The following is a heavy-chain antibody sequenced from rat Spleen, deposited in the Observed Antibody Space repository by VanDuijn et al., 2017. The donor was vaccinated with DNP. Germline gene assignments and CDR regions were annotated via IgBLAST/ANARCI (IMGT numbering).Heavy chain of an antibody. Sequence: EVQLVESGGGLVRPGRSLKLSCAASGFTFSDYFMAWVRQAPTKGLEWVASISYDGGTTFYRDSVKGRFSLSRDNAKSTLYLQMDSLRSEDTATYYCARLDYWGQGVMVTVSS. V-gene: IGHV5-20*01. CDR1: GFTFSDYF. CDR3: ARLDY. CDR2: ISYDGGTT. J-gene: IGHJ2*01.